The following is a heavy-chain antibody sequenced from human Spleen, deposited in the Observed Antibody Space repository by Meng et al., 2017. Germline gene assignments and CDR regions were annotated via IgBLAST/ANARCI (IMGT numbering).Heavy chain of an antibody. CDR1: GGSFSDYY. CDR3: ARGTPVVTPRWLDY. D-gene: IGHD4-23*01. Sequence: QVQLQPGGAGLLKPSETLSLPCVVSGGSFSDYYWSWIRQPPGKGLEWIGEINHSGNTNYNPSLKSRVTISVDTSKNQFSLNLSSVTAADTAVYYCARGTPVVTPRWLDYWGQGTLVTVSS. V-gene: IGHV4-34*02. CDR2: INHSGNT. J-gene: IGHJ4*02.